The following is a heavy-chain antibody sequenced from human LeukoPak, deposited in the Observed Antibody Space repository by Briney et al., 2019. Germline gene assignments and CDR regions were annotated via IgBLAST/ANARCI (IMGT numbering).Heavy chain of an antibody. J-gene: IGHJ4*02. V-gene: IGHV1-2*02. CDR3: ARDRYSSGWYFDY. CDR2: INPNSGGT. CDR1: GYTFTGYY. Sequence: GASVKLSCKASGYTFTGYYMHWVRQAPGQGLEWMGWINPNSGGTNYAQKFQGRVTMTRDTSISTAYMELSRLRSDDTAVYYCARDRYSSGWYFDYWGQGTLVTVSS. D-gene: IGHD6-19*01.